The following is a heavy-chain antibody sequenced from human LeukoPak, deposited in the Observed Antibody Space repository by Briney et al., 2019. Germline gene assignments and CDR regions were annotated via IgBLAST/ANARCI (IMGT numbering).Heavy chain of an antibody. CDR1: GFTFSSYS. CDR2: ISSSSSYI. Sequence: SGGSLRLSCAASGFTFSSYSMNWVRQAPGKGLEWVSSISSSSSYIYYADSVKGRFTISRDNAKNSLYLQMDSLRAEDTAMYYCAREGGTYSSNLDYFDYWGQGTLVTVSS. J-gene: IGHJ4*02. D-gene: IGHD6-13*01. V-gene: IGHV3-21*01. CDR3: AREGGTYSSNLDYFDY.